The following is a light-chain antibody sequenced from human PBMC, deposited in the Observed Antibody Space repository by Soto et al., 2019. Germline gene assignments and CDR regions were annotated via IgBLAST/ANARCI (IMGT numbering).Light chain of an antibody. CDR2: STN. CDR3: VLYIGSGISMV. CDR1: SGSVSTSYY. V-gene: IGLV8-61*01. J-gene: IGLJ2*01. Sequence: QTVVTQEPSFSVSPGGTVTLTCGLSSGSVSTSYYPSWYQQTPGQAPRTLIYSTNTRSSGVPDRFSGSILGNKAALTITGAQADDESDYYCVLYIGSGISMVFGGGTKLTVL.